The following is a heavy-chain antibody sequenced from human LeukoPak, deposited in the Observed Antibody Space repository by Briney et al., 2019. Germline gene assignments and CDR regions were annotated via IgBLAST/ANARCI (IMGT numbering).Heavy chain of an antibody. CDR1: GGSISSSSYY. Sequence: SETPSLTCTVSGGSISSSSYYWGWIRQPPGKGLEWIGNIYYSGSTYYNPSLKSRVTISVDTSKNQFSLKLSSVTAADTAVYYCASYDSSGYYRYYFDYWGQGTLVTVSS. CDR2: IYYSGST. J-gene: IGHJ4*02. CDR3: ASYDSSGYYRYYFDY. V-gene: IGHV4-39*01. D-gene: IGHD3-22*01.